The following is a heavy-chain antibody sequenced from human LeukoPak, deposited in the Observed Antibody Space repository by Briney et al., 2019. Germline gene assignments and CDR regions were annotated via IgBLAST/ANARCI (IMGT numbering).Heavy chain of an antibody. CDR1: GFTFSSYA. V-gene: IGHV3-23*01. D-gene: IGHD6-13*01. Sequence: PGGSLRLSCAASGFTFSSYAMSWVRQAPGKGLEWVSTISGSGGNTYYADSVKGRFTISRDNSKNTLYLQMNSLRAEDTAVYYCARVSPYSSSWYFDYWGQGTLVTVSS. CDR3: ARVSPYSSSWYFDY. J-gene: IGHJ4*02. CDR2: ISGSGGNT.